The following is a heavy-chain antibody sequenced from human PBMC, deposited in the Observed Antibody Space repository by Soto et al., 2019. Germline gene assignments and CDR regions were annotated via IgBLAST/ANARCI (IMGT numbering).Heavy chain of an antibody. D-gene: IGHD4-17*01. CDR2: ISSSTNYI. Sequence: GGSLRLSCAASGFTFSTYNMNRVRQAPGKGLEWVSSISSSTNYIQYTDSVKGRFTISRDNAENSLYLQMNSLRAGDTAVYYCARTDDYGDYSFDYWGQGTLVTVSS. J-gene: IGHJ4*02. CDR1: GFTFSTYN. V-gene: IGHV3-21*01. CDR3: ARTDDYGDYSFDY.